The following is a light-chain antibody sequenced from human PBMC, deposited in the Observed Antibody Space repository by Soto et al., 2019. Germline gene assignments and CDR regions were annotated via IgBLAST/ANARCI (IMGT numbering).Light chain of an antibody. CDR1: QGISNW. V-gene: IGKV1-12*01. CDR2: VAS. J-gene: IGKJ5*01. CDR3: QQANSFPRT. Sequence: DIQVTQSPSSLSASVGDRVTITCRASQGISNWLAWYQQKPGKAPKLLIYVASRLQSGVPSRFSGSASGTDFTLTISSLQPEDFATNYCQQANSFPRTVGQGTRLEIK.